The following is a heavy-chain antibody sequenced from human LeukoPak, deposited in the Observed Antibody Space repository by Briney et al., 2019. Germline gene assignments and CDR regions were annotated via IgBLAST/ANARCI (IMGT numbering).Heavy chain of an antibody. CDR3: ARDRGVDPRYYWDY. D-gene: IGHD3-10*01. V-gene: IGHV4-59*01. J-gene: IGHJ4*02. Sequence: SETLSLTCTVSGGSISSYDWSWIRQPPGKGLEWIGYIYYSGSTNYNPSLKSRVTISVDTSKNQFSLKLTSVTAADTALYYCARDRGVDPRYYWDYWGQGTLVTVSS. CDR1: GGSISSYD. CDR2: IYYSGST.